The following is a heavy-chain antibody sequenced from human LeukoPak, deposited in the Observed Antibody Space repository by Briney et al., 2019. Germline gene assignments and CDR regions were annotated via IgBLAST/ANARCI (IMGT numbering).Heavy chain of an antibody. D-gene: IGHD6-19*01. CDR1: GYSFSNYW. J-gene: IGHJ4*02. Sequence: GESLQISCKGSGYSFSNYWIGWVRQMPGKGLEWMGIIYPDDSETRYSPSSRGQVTISANKSINTAYLQWRSLKASDTAMYYCARRKTNRRNSSGHTGGGYWGQGTLVTVSS. CDR2: IYPDDSET. V-gene: IGHV5-51*01. CDR3: ARRKTNRRNSSGHTGGGY.